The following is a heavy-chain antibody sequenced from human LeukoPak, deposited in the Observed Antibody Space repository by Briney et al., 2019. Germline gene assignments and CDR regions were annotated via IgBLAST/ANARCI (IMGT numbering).Heavy chain of an antibody. Sequence: GVSLRLSCAASGFTFSSYGMHWVRQAPGKGLEWVAVIWYDGSNKYYADSVKGRFTISRDNSKNTLYLQMNSLRAEDTAVYYCARDDSSDIVVVPAAISGGFDPWGQGTLVTVSS. J-gene: IGHJ5*02. CDR2: IWYDGSNK. V-gene: IGHV3-33*01. CDR3: ARDDSSDIVVVPAAISGGFDP. CDR1: GFTFSSYG. D-gene: IGHD2-2*02.